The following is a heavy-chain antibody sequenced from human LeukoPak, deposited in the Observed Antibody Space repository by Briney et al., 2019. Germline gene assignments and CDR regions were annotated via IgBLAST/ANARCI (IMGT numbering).Heavy chain of an antibody. J-gene: IGHJ6*02. D-gene: IGHD6-19*01. CDR3: VRLFSRGWEYHFGLDV. Sequence: PSETLSLTCTVSGGSISTDASYWAWIRQPPGKGLEGIGSIYYSGSTYYSSSLKSRVTLSVDTSKNQFSLKMSSVTAADTAVFYCVRLFSRGWEYHFGLDVWGQGTTVTVS. CDR2: IYYSGST. CDR1: GGSISTDASY. V-gene: IGHV4-39*01.